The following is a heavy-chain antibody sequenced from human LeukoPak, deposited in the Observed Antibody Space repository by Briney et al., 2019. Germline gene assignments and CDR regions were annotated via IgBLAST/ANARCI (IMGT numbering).Heavy chain of an antibody. J-gene: IGHJ6*02. CDR3: ARAPRGSSTTQLETSYGMDV. D-gene: IGHD2-2*01. CDR2: INSDGSWT. CDR1: GNYW. V-gene: IGHV3-74*01. Sequence: GGSLRLSCAASGNYWMHWVRQVPGKGLVWVSHINSDGSWTSYADSVKGRFTISRENAKNSLYLQMNSLRAGGTAVYYCARAPRGSSTTQLETSYGMDVWGQGTTVTVPS.